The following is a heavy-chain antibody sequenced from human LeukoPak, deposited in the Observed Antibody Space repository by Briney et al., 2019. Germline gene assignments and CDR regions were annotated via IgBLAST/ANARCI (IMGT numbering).Heavy chain of an antibody. CDR1: GFTFSSYE. V-gene: IGHV3-48*03. J-gene: IGHJ5*02. CDR3: ARRSSGWYA. Sequence: GGSLRLSCAASGFTFSSYEMNWVRQAPGKGLEWVSYISSSGSTIYYADSVKGRFTISRDNAKNSLYLQMNSLRAEGTAVYYCARRSSGWYAWGQGTLVTVSS. CDR2: ISSSGSTI. D-gene: IGHD6-19*01.